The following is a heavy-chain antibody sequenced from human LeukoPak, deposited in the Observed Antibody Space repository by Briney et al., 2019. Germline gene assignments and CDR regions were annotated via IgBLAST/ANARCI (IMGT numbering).Heavy chain of an antibody. CDR2: IYYSGST. V-gene: IGHV4-39*01. Sequence: SETLSLTCTVSGGSISSSSYYWGWIRQPPGKGLEWIGSIYYSGSTYSSPSLKSRVTISVDTSKNQFSLKLNSVTAADTAVYYCARGSRYCSGGSCYPGVNWFDPWGQGTLVTVSS. CDR3: ARGSRYCSGGSCYPGVNWFDP. D-gene: IGHD2-15*01. J-gene: IGHJ5*02. CDR1: GGSISSSSYY.